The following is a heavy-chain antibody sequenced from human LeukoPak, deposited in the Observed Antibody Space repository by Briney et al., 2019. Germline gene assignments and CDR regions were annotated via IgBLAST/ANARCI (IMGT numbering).Heavy chain of an antibody. D-gene: IGHD6-6*01. CDR1: GGSISSSNYY. Sequence: SETLSLTCTVSGGSISSSNYYWGWIRQPPGKGLEWIGSIHYTVYTYYNPSLKSRVTISVDTSKNQFSLKLSSVTAADTAVYYCARGGRSSSSLNFDFWGQGTLVTVSS. CDR3: ARGGRSSSSLNFDF. J-gene: IGHJ4*02. CDR2: IHYTVYT. V-gene: IGHV4-39*07.